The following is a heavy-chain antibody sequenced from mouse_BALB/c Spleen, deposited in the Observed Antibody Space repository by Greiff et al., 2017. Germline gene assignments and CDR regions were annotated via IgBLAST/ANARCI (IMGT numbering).Heavy chain of an antibody. D-gene: IGHD1-1*01. CDR2: IDPANGNT. J-gene: IGHJ1*01. V-gene: IGHV14-3*02. CDR3: ARSPNYGSSYWYFDV. Sequence: VQLKESGAELVKPGASVKLSCTASGFNIKDTYMHWVKQRPEQGLEWIGRIDPANGNTKYDPKFQGKATITADTSSNTAYLQLSSLTSEDTAVYYCARSPNYGSSYWYFDVWGAGTTVTFSS. CDR1: GFNIKDTY.